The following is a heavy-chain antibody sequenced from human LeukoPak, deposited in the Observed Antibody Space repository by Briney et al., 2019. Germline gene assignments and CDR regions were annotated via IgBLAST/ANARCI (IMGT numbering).Heavy chain of an antibody. J-gene: IGHJ6*03. D-gene: IGHD4-17*01. CDR1: GGSISSYY. Sequence: KPSETLSLTCTVSGGSISSYYWSWIRQPPGKGLEWIGYIYYSGSTNYNPSLKSRVTISVDTSKNQFSLKLSSVTAADTAVYYCARRSLDYGDYKYYYYMDAWGKGTTVTVSS. CDR3: ARRSLDYGDYKYYYYMDA. CDR2: IYYSGST. V-gene: IGHV4-59*08.